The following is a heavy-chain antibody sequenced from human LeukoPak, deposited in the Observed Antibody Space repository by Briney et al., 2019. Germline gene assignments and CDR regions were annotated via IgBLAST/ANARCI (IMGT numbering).Heavy chain of an antibody. CDR3: AHRSILHQNAFDV. V-gene: IGHV2-5*02. CDR2: VYWGDDK. CDR1: GLSFSTTGVG. Sequence: SGPTLVNPTQTLTLTCNFSGLSFSTTGVGVAWIRQPPGKALEWLAVVYWGDDKRYNPSLKSRLTITKDTSKNQVVLTMTNLDPVDTATYFCAHRSILHQNAFDVWGQGTLVTVSS. D-gene: IGHD6-6*01. J-gene: IGHJ3*01.